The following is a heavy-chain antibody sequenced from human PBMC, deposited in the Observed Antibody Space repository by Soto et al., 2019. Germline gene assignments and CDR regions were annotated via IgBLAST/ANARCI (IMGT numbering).Heavy chain of an antibody. J-gene: IGHJ4*02. V-gene: IGHV5-10-1*01. CDR2: IDPSDSYT. CDR3: ARHESAYSSSWDFDY. D-gene: IGHD6-13*01. CDR1: GYSFTSYW. Sequence: GESLKISCKGSGYSFTSYWISWVRQMPGKGLEWMGRIDPSDSYTNYSPSFQGHVTIPADKSISTAYLQWSSLKASDTAMYYCARHESAYSSSWDFDYWGQGTLVTVSS.